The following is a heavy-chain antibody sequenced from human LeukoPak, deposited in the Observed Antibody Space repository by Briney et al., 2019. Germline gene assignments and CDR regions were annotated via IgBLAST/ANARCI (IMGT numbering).Heavy chain of an antibody. V-gene: IGHV3-21*01. Sequence: GGSLRLSCAASGFTFSSYSMNWVRQAPGKGLEWVSSISSSSSYIYYADSVKGRFTISRDNAKNSLYLQMNSLRAEDTAVYYCATDLPGIAAAGDWFDPWGQGTLVTVSP. J-gene: IGHJ5*02. CDR1: GFTFSSYS. D-gene: IGHD6-13*01. CDR3: ATDLPGIAAAGDWFDP. CDR2: ISSSSSYI.